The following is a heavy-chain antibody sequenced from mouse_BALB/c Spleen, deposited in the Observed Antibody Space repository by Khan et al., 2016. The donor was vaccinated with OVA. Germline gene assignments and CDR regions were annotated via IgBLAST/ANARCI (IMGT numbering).Heavy chain of an antibody. J-gene: IGHJ4*01. CDR1: GNTFSTYW. CDR3: TTLNSDSRDDFDN. Sequence: QMQLEESGADLMKPGASVKLSCKVTGNTFSTYWIEWIKTRPGHGLEWIGEILPGSGSTNCNEKFKGKATFTADTSSNTAYMQLSSLTSEDAAVYYGTTLNSDSRDDFDNWGQGTSVTVSS. D-gene: IGHD1-1*01. V-gene: IGHV1-9*01. CDR2: ILPGSGST.